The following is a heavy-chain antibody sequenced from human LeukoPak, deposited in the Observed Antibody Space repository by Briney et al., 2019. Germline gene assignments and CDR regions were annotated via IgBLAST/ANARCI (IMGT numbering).Heavy chain of an antibody. J-gene: IGHJ3*02. D-gene: IGHD3-3*01. CDR2: IRYDGSNK. Sequence: QTGGSLRLSCAASGFTFSSYGMHWVRQAPGKGLEWVAFIRYDGSNKYYADSVKGRFTISRDNSKNTLYLQMNSLRAEDTAVYYCARDRGSIGVVPDAFDIWGQGTMVTVSS. CDR1: GFTFSSYG. CDR3: ARDRGSIGVVPDAFDI. V-gene: IGHV3-30*02.